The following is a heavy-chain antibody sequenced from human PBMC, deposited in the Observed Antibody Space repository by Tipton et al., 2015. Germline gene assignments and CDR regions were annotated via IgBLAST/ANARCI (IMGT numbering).Heavy chain of an antibody. J-gene: IGHJ4*02. CDR1: GGSISSSDYY. CDR2: IYYSGST. CDR3: ARHGAGTTIIDY. Sequence: TLSLTCTVSGGSISSSDYYWVWLRQPPGMGLECIGTIYYSGSTYYNPSLKSRVTISVDTSKNQFSLRLNSVTAADTAVYYCARHGAGTTIIDYWGQGSLVTVS. V-gene: IGHV4-39*01. D-gene: IGHD1-1*01.